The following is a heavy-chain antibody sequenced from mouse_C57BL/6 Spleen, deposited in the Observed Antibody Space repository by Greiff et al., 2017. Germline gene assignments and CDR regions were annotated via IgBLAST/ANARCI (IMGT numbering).Heavy chain of an antibody. Sequence: QIQLQQSGAELVRPGASVTLSCKASGYTFTDYEMHWVKQTPVHGLEWIGAIDPETGGTAYNQKFKGKAILTADKSSSTAYMELRSLTSEDSAVYYCTYYNGSSWGFDYSGQGTTHTVSS. V-gene: IGHV1-15*01. CDR2: IDPETGGT. J-gene: IGHJ2*01. CDR3: TYYNGSSWGFDY. CDR1: GYTFTDYE. D-gene: IGHD1-1*01.